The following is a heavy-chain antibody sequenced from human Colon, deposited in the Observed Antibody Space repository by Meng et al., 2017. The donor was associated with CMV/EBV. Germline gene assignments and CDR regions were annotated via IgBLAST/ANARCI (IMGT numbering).Heavy chain of an antibody. V-gene: IGHV4-61*01. CDR1: GGSVSSGSYY. J-gene: IGHJ4*02. CDR3: ARVDCSSTSCQFDY. CDR2: IHYSGIT. D-gene: IGHD2-2*01. Sequence: PETLSLTCTVSGGSVSSGSYYWSWIRQPPGKGLEWIGYIHYSGITNYNPSLKSRVTISIDTSRNQFSLKVSSVTAADTAVYYCARVDCSSTSCQFDYWGQGTLVTVSS.